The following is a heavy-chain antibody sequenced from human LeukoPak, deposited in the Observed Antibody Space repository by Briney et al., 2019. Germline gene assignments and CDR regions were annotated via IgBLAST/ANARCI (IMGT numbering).Heavy chain of an antibody. CDR2: IVPSDSYT. Sequence: GESLKISCKGSGYSFTNYWISWVRQMPGQDLEWMGRIVPSDSYTNYSPSFQGHVTISADKSISTAFLQWSSLQASDTAMYYCARRAGRLRFDPWGQGTLVTVSS. CDR3: ARRAGRLRFDP. V-gene: IGHV5-10-1*01. J-gene: IGHJ5*02. CDR1: GYSFTNYW.